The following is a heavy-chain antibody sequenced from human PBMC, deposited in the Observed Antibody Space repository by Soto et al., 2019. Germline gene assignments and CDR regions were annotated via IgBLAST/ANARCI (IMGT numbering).Heavy chain of an antibody. CDR2: MNPNRGNT. CDR1: GYTFTSYD. J-gene: IGHJ4*01. Sequence: ASVKVSCKASGYTFTSYDINWVRQANGQELEWMGWMNPNRGNTGYAQKFQGRVTMTRDTSISTAYMELSRLRSDDTAVYYCARDGHWGYCSSGSCYSGLFDSWG. CDR3: ARDGHWGYCSSGSCYSGLFDS. D-gene: IGHD2-15*01. V-gene: IGHV1-8*01.